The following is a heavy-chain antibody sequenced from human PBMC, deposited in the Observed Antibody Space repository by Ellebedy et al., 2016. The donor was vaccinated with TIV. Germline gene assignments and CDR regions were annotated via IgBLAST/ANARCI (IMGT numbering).Heavy chain of an antibody. CDR2: ISAYNGNT. V-gene: IGHV1-18*04. CDR3: ARASAGFGELSDPKHDY. Sequence: ASVKVSCKASGYTFTSYTISWVRQAPGQGLEWMGWISAYNGNTNYAQKLQGRVTMTTDPSTSTAYIELRSLRSDDTAVYYCARASAGFGELSDPKHDYWGQGTLVTVSS. D-gene: IGHD3-10*01. CDR1: GYTFTSYT. J-gene: IGHJ4*02.